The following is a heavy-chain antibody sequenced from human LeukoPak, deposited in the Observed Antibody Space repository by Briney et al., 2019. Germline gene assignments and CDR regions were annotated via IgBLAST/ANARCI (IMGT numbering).Heavy chain of an antibody. J-gene: IGHJ3*02. D-gene: IGHD6-13*01. CDR1: GYTFTGYY. Sequence: ASVKVSCKASGYTFTGYYMQWVRQAPGQGLEWMGWINPSSGDTHYAQSFQDKVTMTRDTSINTAYMELSRLISDDTAVYYCARGAGSGFDIWGQGTMVTVSS. CDR2: INPSSGDT. CDR3: ARGAGSGFDI. V-gene: IGHV1-2*02.